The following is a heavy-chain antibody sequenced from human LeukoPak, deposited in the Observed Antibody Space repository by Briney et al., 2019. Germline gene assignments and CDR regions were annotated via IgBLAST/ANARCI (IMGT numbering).Heavy chain of an antibody. Sequence: MPSETLSLTCTVAGGSISSYYWSWIRQPPGKGLEWIGYIYYSGSTNYNPSLKSRVTISVDTSKNQFSLKLSSVTAADTAVYYCAREGYLGGFDAFDIWGQGTMVTVSS. J-gene: IGHJ3*02. V-gene: IGHV4-59*01. D-gene: IGHD1-26*01. CDR3: AREGYLGGFDAFDI. CDR2: IYYSGST. CDR1: GGSISSYY.